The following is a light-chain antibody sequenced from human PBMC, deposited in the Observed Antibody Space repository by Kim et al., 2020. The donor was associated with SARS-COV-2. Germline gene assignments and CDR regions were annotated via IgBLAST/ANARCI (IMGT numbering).Light chain of an antibody. CDR3: QQYEDLPYT. J-gene: IGKJ2*01. Sequence: AAVRDRINSNCQASEDIGNHLNWFQQKPGKAPKLLIYDVSTLESGVPTKFSGRRSGTEYTFTINTLQPEDIATYFCQQYEDLPYTFGQGTKLEI. CDR1: EDIGNH. V-gene: IGKV1-33*01. CDR2: DVS.